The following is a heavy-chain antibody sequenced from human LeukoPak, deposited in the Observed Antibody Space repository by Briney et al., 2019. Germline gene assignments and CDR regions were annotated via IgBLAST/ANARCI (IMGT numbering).Heavy chain of an antibody. Sequence: GGSLRLSCAASGFTFSSYAMSWVRQAPGKGLEWGSAISGSGGSTYYADSVRGRFTISRDNSKNTLYLQMHSLQAEEAAVYYCAKARYYYASSGPTDYWGQGTLVTVSS. CDR3: AKARYYYASSGPTDY. D-gene: IGHD3-22*01. V-gene: IGHV3-23*01. CDR1: GFTFSSYA. J-gene: IGHJ4*02. CDR2: ISGSGGST.